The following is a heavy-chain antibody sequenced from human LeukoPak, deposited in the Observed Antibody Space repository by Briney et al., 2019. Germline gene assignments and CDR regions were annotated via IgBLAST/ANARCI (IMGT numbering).Heavy chain of an antibody. V-gene: IGHV1-2*02. CDR3: ARAPPIPDYGDYAPYGY. CDR2: INPNSSGT. J-gene: IGHJ4*02. CDR1: GYTFIDHY. D-gene: IGHD4-17*01. Sequence: ASVKVSCKASGYTFIDHYIHWVRQAPGQGLEWMGWINPNSSGTNSAQTFQGRVTMTSDTSVNTAYMELSRLRSDDTAVYYCARAPPIPDYGDYAPYGYWGQGTLVTVSS.